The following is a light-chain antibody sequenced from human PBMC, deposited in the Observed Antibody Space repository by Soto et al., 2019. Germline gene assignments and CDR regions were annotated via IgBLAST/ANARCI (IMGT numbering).Light chain of an antibody. CDR2: GAS. J-gene: IGKJ4*02. Sequence: VLTQSPGTLSLSPGERATLSCRASQSVSSSHLAWYQQIPGLAPRLLIYGASIRATGIPDRFSGSGSGTDFTLTITRLEPEDFAVYYCQQYGSSRTFGGGTKVDIK. CDR3: QQYGSSRT. CDR1: QSVSSSH. V-gene: IGKV3-20*01.